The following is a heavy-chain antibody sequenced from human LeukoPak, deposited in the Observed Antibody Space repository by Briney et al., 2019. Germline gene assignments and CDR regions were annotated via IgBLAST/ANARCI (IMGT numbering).Heavy chain of an antibody. J-gene: IGHJ4*02. CDR3: TRDGSDTSY. V-gene: IGHV3-49*04. CDR2: IRSKAYGGTT. CDR1: GFTFSSYA. D-gene: IGHD6-25*01. Sequence: GGSLRLSCAASGFTFSSYAMSWVRQAPGKGLEWVGFIRSKAYGGTTEYAASVKGRFTISRDDSKSIAYLQMNSLKTEDTAVYYCTRDGSDTSYWGQGTLVTVSS.